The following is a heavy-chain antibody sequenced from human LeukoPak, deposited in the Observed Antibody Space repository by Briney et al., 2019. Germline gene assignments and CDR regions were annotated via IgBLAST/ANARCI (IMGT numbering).Heavy chain of an antibody. CDR2: ISGSGGST. CDR3: ANRGYSGYASDY. CDR1: GFTFSSYA. Sequence: GGSLRLSCAASGFTFSSYAMSWVRQAPGKGLEWVSAISGSGGSTYYADSVKGRFTISRDNSKNTLYLQMNSLGAEDTAVYYCANRGYSGYASDYWGQGTLVTVSS. J-gene: IGHJ4*02. V-gene: IGHV3-23*01. D-gene: IGHD5-12*01.